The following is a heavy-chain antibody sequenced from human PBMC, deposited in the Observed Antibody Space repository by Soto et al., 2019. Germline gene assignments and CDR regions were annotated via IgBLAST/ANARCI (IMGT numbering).Heavy chain of an antibody. D-gene: IGHD3-16*01. V-gene: IGHV4-31*03. J-gene: IGHJ4*02. CDR2: MHHSGRT. CDR3: ARGEKESLDYFAS. CDR1: GAYMRNDYYY. Sequence: SETLSLTCTVSGAYMRNDYYYWSWVRQNPGKDLEWIGHMHHSGRTHYNPSLKSRVAISVDTSKNQFSLYLNSVTAADTAVYYVARGEKESLDYFASWARGPPVTVSS.